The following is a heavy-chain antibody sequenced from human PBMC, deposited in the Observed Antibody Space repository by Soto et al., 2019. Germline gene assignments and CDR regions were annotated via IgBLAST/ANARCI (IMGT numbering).Heavy chain of an antibody. CDR3: GTIYAADHPDAFDI. D-gene: IGHD1-1*01. V-gene: IGHV1-69*02. J-gene: IGHJ3*02. CDR1: GGTFSSYT. Sequence: SVKVSCKASGGTFSSYTISWVRQAPGQGLEWTGRIIPILGIANYAQKFQGRVTITADKSTSTAYMELSSLRSEDTAVYYCGTIYAADHPDAFDIWGQGTMVTVSS. CDR2: IIPILGIA.